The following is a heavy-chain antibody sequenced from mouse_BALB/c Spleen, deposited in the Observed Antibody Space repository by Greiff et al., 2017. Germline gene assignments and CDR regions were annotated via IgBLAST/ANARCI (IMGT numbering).Heavy chain of an antibody. CDR3: ARDWDAMDY. Sequence: EVKLMESGGGLVQPGGSRKLSCAASGFTFSSFGMHWVRQAPEKGLEWVAYISSGSSTIYYADTVKGRFTISRDNPKNTLFLQMTSLRSEDTAMYYCARDWDAMDYWGQGTSVTVSS. CDR1: GFTFSSFG. J-gene: IGHJ4*01. CDR2: ISSGSSTI. D-gene: IGHD4-1*01. V-gene: IGHV5-17*02.